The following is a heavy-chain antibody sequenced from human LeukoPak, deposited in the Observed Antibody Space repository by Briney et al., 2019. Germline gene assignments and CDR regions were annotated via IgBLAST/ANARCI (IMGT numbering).Heavy chain of an antibody. D-gene: IGHD3-22*01. CDR1: GFTFSSYA. Sequence: GGSLRLSCAASGFTFSSYAMSWVRQAPGKGLEWVSAISGSGGSTYYADSVKGRFTISRDNSKNTLYLQMNSLRAEDTAVYYCAKDLLGYYDSSGYYTGAFDIWGQGTMVTVSS. CDR2: ISGSGGST. J-gene: IGHJ3*02. CDR3: AKDLLGYYDSSGYYTGAFDI. V-gene: IGHV3-23*01.